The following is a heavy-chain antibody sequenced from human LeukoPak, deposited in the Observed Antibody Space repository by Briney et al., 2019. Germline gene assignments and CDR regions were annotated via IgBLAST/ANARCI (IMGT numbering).Heavy chain of an antibody. J-gene: IGHJ3*02. D-gene: IGHD3-9*01. CDR2: ISYDGSNK. CDR1: GFTFSSYA. Sequence: GRSLRLSCAASGFTFSSYAMHWVRQAPGKGLEWVAVISYDGSNKYYADSVKGRFTISRDNPRNTLYLQMNSLRPEDTSVYYCAREQGILTGYSTGDAFDIWGQGTMVTVSS. V-gene: IGHV3-30-3*01. CDR3: AREQGILTGYSTGDAFDI.